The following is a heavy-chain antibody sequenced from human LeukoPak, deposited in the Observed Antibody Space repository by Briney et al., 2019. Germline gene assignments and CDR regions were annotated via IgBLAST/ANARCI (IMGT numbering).Heavy chain of an antibody. CDR2: INHSGST. D-gene: IGHD3-9*01. Sequence: PSETLSLTCAVYGVSFSGYYWSWIRQPPGKGLEWNGEINHSGSTNYNPSLRSRVTISVDTSKNQFSLKLSSVTAADTAVYYCARDIVLQLRYFDWLLVSDWFDPWGQGTLVTVSS. CDR1: GVSFSGYY. CDR3: ARDIVLQLRYFDWLLVSDWFDP. V-gene: IGHV4-34*01. J-gene: IGHJ5*02.